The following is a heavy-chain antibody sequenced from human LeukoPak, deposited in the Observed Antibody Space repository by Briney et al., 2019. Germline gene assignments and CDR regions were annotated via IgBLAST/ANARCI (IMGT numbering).Heavy chain of an antibody. CDR1: GFTFDDYG. CDR3: AKDHGGKWLRLGYFDY. J-gene: IGHJ4*02. CDR2: ISWDGGST. Sequence: PGGSLRLSCAASGFTFDDYGTHWVRQAPGKGLEWVSLISWDGGSTYYADSVKGRFTISRDNSKNSLYLQMNSLRAEDTALYYCAKDHGGKWLRLGYFDYWGQETLVTVFS. D-gene: IGHD5-12*01. V-gene: IGHV3-43D*04.